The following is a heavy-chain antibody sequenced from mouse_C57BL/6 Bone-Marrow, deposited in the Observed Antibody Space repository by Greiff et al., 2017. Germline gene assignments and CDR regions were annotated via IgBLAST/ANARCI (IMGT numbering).Heavy chain of an antibody. V-gene: IGHV1-81*01. CDR2: IYPRSGNT. J-gene: IGHJ2*01. Sequence: VMLVESGAELARPGASVKLSCKASGYTFTSYGISWVKQRTGQGLEWIGEIYPRSGNTYYNEKFKGKATLTADKSSSTAYMELRSLTSEDSAVYFCERHWDGGDYWGQGTTLTVSS. D-gene: IGHD4-1*01. CDR3: ERHWDGGDY. CDR1: GYTFTSYG.